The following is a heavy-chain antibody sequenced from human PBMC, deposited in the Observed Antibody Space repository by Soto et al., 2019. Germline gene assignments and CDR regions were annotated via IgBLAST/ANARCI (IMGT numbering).Heavy chain of an antibody. D-gene: IGHD5-12*01. CDR1: GGTFSSSP. CDR3: ARGSGYDWVFDY. Sequence: QVQLVQSGAEVKKPGSSVKVSCKASGGTFSSSPISWVRQAPGQGLEWMGRIIPILGIANYAQKFQGRVTITADKSTSTAYMELSSLKSEDKAVYYCARGSGYDWVFDYWGQGTLVTVSS. J-gene: IGHJ4*02. CDR2: IIPILGIA. V-gene: IGHV1-69*02.